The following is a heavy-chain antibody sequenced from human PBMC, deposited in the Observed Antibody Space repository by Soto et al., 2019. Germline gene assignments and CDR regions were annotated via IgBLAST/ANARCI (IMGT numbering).Heavy chain of an antibody. CDR3: ARVRSYNWFDP. V-gene: IGHV4-31*03. Sequence: PSETLSLTCTVSGGSISSGGYYWSWIRQHPGKGLEWIGYIYYSGSTYYNPSLKSRVTISVDTSKSKFSLKLSSVTAADTAVYYCARVRSYNWFDPWGQGPMVTVSS. CDR2: IYYSGST. J-gene: IGHJ5*02. CDR1: GGSISSGGYY.